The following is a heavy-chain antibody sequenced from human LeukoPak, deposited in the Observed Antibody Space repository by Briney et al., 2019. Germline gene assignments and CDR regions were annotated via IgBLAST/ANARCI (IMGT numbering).Heavy chain of an antibody. CDR2: IVPILGIA. V-gene: IGHV1-69*04. J-gene: IGHJ5*02. Sequence: SVKVSCTASGGTFSSYAISWVRQAPGQGLEWMGRIVPILGIANYAQKFQGRVTITADKSTSTAYMELSSLRSEDTAVYYCARVSTYYYGSGSYSVVDPWGQGTLVTVSS. D-gene: IGHD3-10*01. CDR1: GGTFSSYA. CDR3: ARVSTYYYGSGSYSVVDP.